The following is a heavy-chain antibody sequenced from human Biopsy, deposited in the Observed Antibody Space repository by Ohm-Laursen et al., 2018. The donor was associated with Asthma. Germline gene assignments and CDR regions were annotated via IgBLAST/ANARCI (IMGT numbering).Heavy chain of an antibody. D-gene: IGHD3-9*01. CDR1: GYNFISFA. J-gene: IGHJ3*01. CDR3: ARTYYDFLTGQVKDVFGV. CDR2: VNTGNGAT. Sequence: SVKVSCKASGYNFISFAIHWVRQAPGQRLEWMGWVNTGNGATKYSQKFQGRVTITRDTSASTAYMELRSLRSEGTATYYCARTYYDFLTGQVKDVFGVWGQGTMVTVSS. V-gene: IGHV1-3*04.